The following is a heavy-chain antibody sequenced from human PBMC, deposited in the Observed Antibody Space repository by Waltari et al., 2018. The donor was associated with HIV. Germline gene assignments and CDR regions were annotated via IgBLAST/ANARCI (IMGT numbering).Heavy chain of an antibody. D-gene: IGHD5-12*01. CDR1: GGSISSTPTY. CDR3: ARDGRGSGVYGLQPKGAFDY. CDR2: VYYTGST. V-gene: IGHV4-39*07. Sequence: QLQLQESGPGLVKPSETLSLTCTVSGGSISSTPTYLGWIRQPPGKGLEWIADVYYTGSTYYNPSLRSRITMSVDTSKNQFSLKLSSVTAADTAVYYCARDGRGSGVYGLQPKGAFDYWGQGTLVTVSS. J-gene: IGHJ4*02.